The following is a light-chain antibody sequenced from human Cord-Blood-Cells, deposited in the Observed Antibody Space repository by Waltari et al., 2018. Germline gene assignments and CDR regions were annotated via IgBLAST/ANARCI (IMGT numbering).Light chain of an antibody. CDR2: DVS. CDR1: SSDVGGYNY. J-gene: IGLJ2*01. V-gene: IGLV2-14*01. CDR3: SSYTSSSTLV. Sequence: QSALTQPASVSVSPGQSITISCTGTSSDVGGYNYVSWYQQHPGQAPKLMIYDVSNRPSGVSNRFSGSKSGNTASLTISALQAEDEADYYCSSYTSSSTLVFGGGTKLTVL.